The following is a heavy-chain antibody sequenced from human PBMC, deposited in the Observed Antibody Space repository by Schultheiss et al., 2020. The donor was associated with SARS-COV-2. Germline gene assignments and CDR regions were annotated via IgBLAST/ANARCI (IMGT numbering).Heavy chain of an antibody. J-gene: IGHJ4*02. CDR2: TSRSGAPI. Sequence: GGSLRLSCAASGFTFSSYEMNWVRQAPGKGLEWLSYTSRSGAPINYADSVKGRFTISRDNSKNTLYLQMNSLRAEDTAVYYCAREGGYNGAFGYWGQGTLVTVSS. CDR1: GFTFSSYE. CDR3: AREGGYNGAFGY. D-gene: IGHD5-24*01. V-gene: IGHV3-48*03.